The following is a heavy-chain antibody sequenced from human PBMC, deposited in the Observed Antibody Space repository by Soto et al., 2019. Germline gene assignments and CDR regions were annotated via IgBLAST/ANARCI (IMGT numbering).Heavy chain of an antibody. CDR3: ARDRGSYALDY. CDR1: GYSFTSYG. J-gene: IGHJ4*02. D-gene: IGHD1-26*01. Sequence: QVQLVQSGAVVKKPGASVKVSCKASGYSFTSYGISWVRQAPGQGLEWMGWISANNGNTNYAQGRVTMTTDTSTSTAYMELRSLRSDDTAVYYCARDRGSYALDYWGQGTLVTVSS. V-gene: IGHV1-18*01. CDR2: ISANNGNT.